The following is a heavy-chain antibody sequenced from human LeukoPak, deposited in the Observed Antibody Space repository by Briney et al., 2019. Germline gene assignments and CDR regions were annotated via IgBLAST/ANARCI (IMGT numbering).Heavy chain of an antibody. J-gene: IGHJ4*02. V-gene: IGHV3-21*01. CDR3: ARSRGDPSYLDF. CDR2: ISTRWRYL. Sequence: GGSLSLSCTVSGFTFNGYSTKWVRHAPGKGVEWVSSISTRWRYLYYADSVKGRFTIPRSNPKNALYQQMNSLRAEDTAVYYCARSRGDPSYLDFWRQGTVLSVSS. CDR1: GFTFNGYS. D-gene: IGHD4-17*01.